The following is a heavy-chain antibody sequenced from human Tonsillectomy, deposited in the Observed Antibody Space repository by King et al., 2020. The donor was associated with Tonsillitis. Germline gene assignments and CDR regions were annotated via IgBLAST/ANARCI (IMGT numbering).Heavy chain of an antibody. Sequence: VQLVESGGGLVQPGGSLRLSCAASGFTFSSYWMSWVRQAPGKGLEWVANIKQDGSEKYYVDFVKGRFTISRDNAKNSLYLQMNSLRAEDTAVYYCARDRGYCSSTSCRSDYWGQGTLVTVSS. CDR1: GFTFSSYW. CDR3: ARDRGYCSSTSCRSDY. CDR2: IKQDGSEK. D-gene: IGHD2-2*01. V-gene: IGHV3-7*01. J-gene: IGHJ4*02.